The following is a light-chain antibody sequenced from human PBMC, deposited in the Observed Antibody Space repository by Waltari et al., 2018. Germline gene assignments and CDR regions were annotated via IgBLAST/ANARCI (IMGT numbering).Light chain of an antibody. V-gene: IGLV3-1*01. J-gene: IGLJ1*01. CDR3: QTWDNTTV. CDR1: KLEDKY. CDR2: QDS. Sequence: SYELTQPPSVSVSPGQTATLSCSATKLEDKYVCWYQQKPGQSPVLVMYQDSKRPSGIPVRFSGSNSGDTATLTISGTQTLDEADYFCQTWDNTTVLGSGTRVTVL.